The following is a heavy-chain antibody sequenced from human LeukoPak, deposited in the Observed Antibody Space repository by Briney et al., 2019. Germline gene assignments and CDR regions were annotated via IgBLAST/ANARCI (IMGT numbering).Heavy chain of an antibody. CDR1: GINVSANY. CDR2: IYGAGAA. Sequence: PGGPLRLSCAASGINVSANYMTWIRQAPGKGLEWVSLIYGAGAAYYAESVRGRFIISRDNSKNTLFLQMSSLRAEDTAVYYCVSSTGQQLIPYDYWGQGTHVAVSS. V-gene: IGHV3-66*02. J-gene: IGHJ4*02. CDR3: VSSTGQQLIPYDY. D-gene: IGHD6-13*01.